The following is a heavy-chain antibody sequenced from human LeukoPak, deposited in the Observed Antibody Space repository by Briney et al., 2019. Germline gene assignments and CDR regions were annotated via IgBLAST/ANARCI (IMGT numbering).Heavy chain of an antibody. CDR1: GGSISSNAYY. CDR2: IYYSGST. D-gene: IGHD3-22*01. CDR3: LHYYDGSDS. Sequence: SETLSLTCIVSGGSISSNAYYWGWIRQPPGKGLEYIGSIYYSGSTYYNPSLKSRVTISVDTSKNQLSLKLSSVTAADTAVYYCLHYYDGSDSWGQGTLVTVSS. J-gene: IGHJ5*02. V-gene: IGHV4-39*01.